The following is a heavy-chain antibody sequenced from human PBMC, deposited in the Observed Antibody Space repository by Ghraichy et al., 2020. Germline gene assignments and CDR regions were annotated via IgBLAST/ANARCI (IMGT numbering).Heavy chain of an antibody. CDR1: GFTFSSYA. CDR3: AKTLAYCGGDCYSGAPHDAFDI. CDR2: ISGSGGST. J-gene: IGHJ3*02. Sequence: GSLRLSCAASGFTFSSYAMSWVRQAPGKGLEWVSAISGSGGSTYYADSVKGRFTISRDNSKNTLYLQMNSLRAEDTAVYYCAKTLAYCGGDCYSGAPHDAFDIWGQGTMVTVSS. D-gene: IGHD2-21*01. V-gene: IGHV3-23*01.